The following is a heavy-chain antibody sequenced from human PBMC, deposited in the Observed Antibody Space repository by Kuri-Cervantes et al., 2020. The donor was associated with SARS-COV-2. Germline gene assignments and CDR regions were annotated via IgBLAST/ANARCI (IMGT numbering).Heavy chain of an antibody. CDR2: ISSSGSTI. V-gene: IGHV3-11*04. Sequence: GGSLRLSCAASGFTFSDYYMSWIRQAPGKGLEWVSYISSSGSTIYYADSVKGRFTISRDNAKNSLYLQMNSLRAEDTAVYYCARDWTHHDYSNNYAYYMDVWGKGTTVTVSS. CDR1: GFTFSDYY. CDR3: ARDWTHHDYSNNYAYYMDV. J-gene: IGHJ6*03. D-gene: IGHD4-11*01.